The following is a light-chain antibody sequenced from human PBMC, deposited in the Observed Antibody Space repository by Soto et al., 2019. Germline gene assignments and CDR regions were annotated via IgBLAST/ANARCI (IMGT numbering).Light chain of an antibody. CDR3: QQLNSYPALT. Sequence: EIVLTQSPRTLSLSPGERATLSCRASQSVTSSYLAWYQQKPGQAPRLLIYAASSRATGIPDRFSGSGSGTDFTLTISRLEPEDFATYYCQQLNSYPALTFGGGTKVDIK. CDR1: QSVTSSY. J-gene: IGKJ4*01. CDR2: AAS. V-gene: IGKV3D-20*02.